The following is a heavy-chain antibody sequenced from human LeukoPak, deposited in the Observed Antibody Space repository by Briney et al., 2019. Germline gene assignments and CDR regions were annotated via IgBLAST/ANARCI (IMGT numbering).Heavy chain of an antibody. Sequence: PGGSLRLSCAASGFSFSSYGMHWVRQAPGKGLECVTFIRYVGSDKFYAYSVKGRFTTSRDNSRSTLYLQMNSLRPEDTAVYYCARDIVEPPGSGRYFDNWGQGTLITVSS. CDR1: GFSFSSYG. CDR2: IRYVGSDK. V-gene: IGHV3-30*02. J-gene: IGHJ4*02. D-gene: IGHD1-14*01. CDR3: ARDIVEPPGSGRYFDN.